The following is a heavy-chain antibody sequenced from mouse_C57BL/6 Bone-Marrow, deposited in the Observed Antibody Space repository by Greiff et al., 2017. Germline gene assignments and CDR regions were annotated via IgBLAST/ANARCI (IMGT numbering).Heavy chain of an antibody. CDR2: TFYSGIT. CDR3: AGALITTVVGNYYAMDY. V-gene: IGHV3-3*01. J-gene: IGHJ4*01. D-gene: IGHD1-1*01. CDR1: GFSINSDCY. Sequence: EVKLMESGPSLVRPSQTLSLTCTVTGFSINSDCYWIWIRQFPGNKLEYIGYTFYSGITYYNPSLESRTYITRDTSKNQFSLRLSSVTTEDTATYYCAGALITTVVGNYYAMDYWGQGTSGTVAS.